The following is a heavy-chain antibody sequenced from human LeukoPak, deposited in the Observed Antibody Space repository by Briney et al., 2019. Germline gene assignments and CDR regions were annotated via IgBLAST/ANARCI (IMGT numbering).Heavy chain of an antibody. CDR2: IKQDGSEK. CDR1: GFTFSSYW. J-gene: IGHJ4*02. V-gene: IGHV3-7*01. Sequence: QPGGSLRLSCAASGFTFSSYWMSWVRQAPGKGLEWVANIKQDGSEKYYVDSVKGRFTISRDNAKNSLYLQMNSLRAEDTAVYYCARSKYYYDSSGYYNYWGQGTLVTVSS. D-gene: IGHD3-22*01. CDR3: ARSKYYYDSSGYYNY.